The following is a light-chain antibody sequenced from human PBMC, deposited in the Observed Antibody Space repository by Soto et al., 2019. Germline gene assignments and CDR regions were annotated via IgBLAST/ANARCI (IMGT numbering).Light chain of an antibody. CDR3: QQYEGLPLT. Sequence: DIQMTQSPSSLSASVGDRVTITCQASQDISNYLNWYQQKPGKAPKLLMFDASNVETGVPSRFSGSGSGTDFTFTISSLQPEDIATYYCQQYEGLPLTIGGGTKVEIK. CDR1: QDISNY. J-gene: IGKJ4*01. V-gene: IGKV1-33*01. CDR2: DAS.